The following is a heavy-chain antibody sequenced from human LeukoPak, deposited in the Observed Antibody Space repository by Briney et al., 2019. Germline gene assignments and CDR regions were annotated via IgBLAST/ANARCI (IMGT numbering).Heavy chain of an antibody. Sequence: PGGSLRLSCAASGFTFSNYGMNWVRQAPGRGLEWVSYIGTSGGTIYYADSVKGRFTISRDNAKNSLYLQMNSLRDGDTAVYYCARHDYGGNSGDNWGQGTLVTVSS. V-gene: IGHV3-48*02. D-gene: IGHD4-23*01. CDR1: GFTFSNYG. CDR2: IGTSGGTI. CDR3: ARHDYGGNSGDN. J-gene: IGHJ4*02.